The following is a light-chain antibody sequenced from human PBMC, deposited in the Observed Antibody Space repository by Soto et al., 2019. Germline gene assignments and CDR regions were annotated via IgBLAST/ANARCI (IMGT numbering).Light chain of an antibody. V-gene: IGKV3D-20*02. CDR3: QQRSTWPLT. CDR2: GAS. J-gene: IGKJ4*01. CDR1: QSVTSNY. Sequence: EIVLTQSPGTPSLSPGERATLSCRASQSVTSNYLAWYQQKPGQAPRFLIYGASARATGIPDRFSGSGSGTVFTLTINNVAPEDSAIYYCQQRSTWPLTFGGGTKVDIK.